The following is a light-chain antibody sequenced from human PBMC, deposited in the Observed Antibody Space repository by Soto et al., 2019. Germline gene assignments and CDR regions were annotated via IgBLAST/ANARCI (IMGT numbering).Light chain of an antibody. J-gene: IGLJ1*01. CDR3: CSYAGTYSYV. CDR1: SSDVGAYNY. CDR2: DVS. V-gene: IGLV2-11*01. Sequence: QSVLTQPRSVSGSPGQSVTISCTGTSSDVGAYNYVSWYQQHPGKAPKFLIYDVSKRPSGVPDRFSGSKSDNTASLTISGLQAEDEADYYCCSYAGTYSYVFGTGTKVTVL.